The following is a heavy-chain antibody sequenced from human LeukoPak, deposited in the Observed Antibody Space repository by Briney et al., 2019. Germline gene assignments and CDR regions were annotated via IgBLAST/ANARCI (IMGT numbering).Heavy chain of an antibody. V-gene: IGHV4-39*07. CDR2: IYYSGST. J-gene: IGHJ3*02. CDR1: GGSISSSSYY. D-gene: IGHD4-17*01. Sequence: SETLSLTCNVSGGSISSSSYYWDWIRQPPGKGLEWIGSIYYSGSTYYNPSLKSRVTMSVDTSKNHFSLKLSSVTAADTAVYYCASALWDYGDYVGAFDIWGQGTMVTVSS. CDR3: ASALWDYGDYVGAFDI.